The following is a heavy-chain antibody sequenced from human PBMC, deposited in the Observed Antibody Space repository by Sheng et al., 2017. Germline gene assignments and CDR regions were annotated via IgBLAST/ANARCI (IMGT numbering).Heavy chain of an antibody. J-gene: IGHJ4*02. CDR2: ISDNGGST. D-gene: IGHD6-6*01. Sequence: EVQLLDSGGGSAQPGGSLRLSCAASGFAFSNYAMNWVRQAPGKGLEWVSAISDNGGSTYYADSVKGRFTISRDNSKSTLYLQMNSLRAEDTAVYYCVKDLITAGDYWGQGSLVTVSS. V-gene: IGHV3-23*01. CDR3: VKDLITAGDY. CDR1: GFAFSNYA.